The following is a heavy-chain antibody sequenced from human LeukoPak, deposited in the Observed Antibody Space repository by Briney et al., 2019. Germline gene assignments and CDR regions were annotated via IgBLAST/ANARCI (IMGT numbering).Heavy chain of an antibody. J-gene: IGHJ4*02. CDR3: ARDYASDY. Sequence: GGSLRLFCAASGFTFTSYAMSWVRQAPGKGLEWVSAISPSGGSTYYPDSVKGRFTISRDNAKNSLYLQMSSLRAEDTAVYYCARDYASDYWGQGTLVTVSS. CDR2: ISPSGGST. CDR1: GFTFTSYA. V-gene: IGHV3-23*01. D-gene: IGHD3-10*01.